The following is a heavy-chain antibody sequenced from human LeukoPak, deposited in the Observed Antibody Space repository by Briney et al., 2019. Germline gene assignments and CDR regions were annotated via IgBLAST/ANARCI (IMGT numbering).Heavy chain of an antibody. J-gene: IGHJ4*02. Sequence: SETLPLTCTVSGGSISSYYWSWIRQPPGKGLEWIGYIYYSGSTNYNPSLKSRVTISVDTSKNQFSLKLSSVTAADTAVYYCARDGGQTGYWGQGTLVTVSS. D-gene: IGHD3-3*01. CDR1: GGSISSYY. CDR2: IYYSGST. CDR3: ARDGGQTGY. V-gene: IGHV4-59*01.